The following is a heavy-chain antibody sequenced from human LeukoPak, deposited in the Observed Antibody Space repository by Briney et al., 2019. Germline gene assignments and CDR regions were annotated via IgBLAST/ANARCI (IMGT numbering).Heavy chain of an antibody. D-gene: IGHD3-22*01. J-gene: IGHJ4*02. CDR3: ARGQPTFNYHDSGGPYSFYFDY. CDR1: GRSISSYY. V-gene: IGHV4-59*01. CDR2: IYYSGST. Sequence: SETLSLTCTVSGRSISSYYWSWVRQPPGKGLEWIGHIYYSGSTNYNPSLKSRVTISVDTSKNQFSLKLNSVTAADTAVYYCARGQPTFNYHDSGGPYSFYFDYWGPGTLVTVSS.